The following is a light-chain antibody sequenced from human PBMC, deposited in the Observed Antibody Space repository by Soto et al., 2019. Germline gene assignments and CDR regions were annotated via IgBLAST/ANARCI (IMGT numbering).Light chain of an antibody. V-gene: IGLV1-47*01. Sequence: QSVLTQPAPASGAPGQRVTISCSGTTSNIGTNYVYWYQQLPGTAPKLLIYRDHERPSGVPDRFSGSKSDTSASLAISGLRSEDEGDYYCAAWDDSLNVRLFGGGTKVTVL. CDR3: AAWDDSLNVRL. CDR2: RDH. CDR1: TSNIGTNY. J-gene: IGLJ3*02.